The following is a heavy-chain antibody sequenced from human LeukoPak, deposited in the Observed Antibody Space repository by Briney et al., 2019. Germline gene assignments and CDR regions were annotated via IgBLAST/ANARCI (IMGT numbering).Heavy chain of an antibody. D-gene: IGHD6-6*01. J-gene: IGHJ4*02. CDR3: ARRTYAAPNNEYSSVDY. CDR2: IIPIFGTA. Sequence: ATVKVSCKASGGTFSSSAFSWVRQAPGEGLEWMGGIIPIFGTANYAHKFQGRVTIIADESTSTAYMELSSLRSEDTAVYYCARRTYAAPNNEYSSVDYWGQGTLVTVSS. CDR1: GGTFSSSA. V-gene: IGHV1-69*13.